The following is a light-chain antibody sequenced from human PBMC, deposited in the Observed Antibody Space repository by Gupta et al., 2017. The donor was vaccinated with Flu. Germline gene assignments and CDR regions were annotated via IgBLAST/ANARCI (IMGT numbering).Light chain of an antibody. J-gene: IGKJ1*01. CDR1: QSVSSSY. Sequence: GTLSLSPGERATLSCRASQSVSSSYVAWYQQKPGQAPRLLIYGASSRATGIPDRFSGSGSGTDFTLTISRLEPEDFAVYYCQQDGSSPWTFGQGTKVEIK. CDR2: GAS. V-gene: IGKV3-20*01. CDR3: QQDGSSPWT.